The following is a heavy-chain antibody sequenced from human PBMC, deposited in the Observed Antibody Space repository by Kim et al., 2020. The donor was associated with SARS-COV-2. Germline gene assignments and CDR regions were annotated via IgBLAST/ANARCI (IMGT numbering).Heavy chain of an antibody. CDR2: IYHSGST. V-gene: IGHV4-38-2*02. Sequence: SETLSLTCTVSGYSISSGNYWGWIRQPPGKGLVWIGSIYHSGSTYYNPPFKSRVTTSVETSKNQFSLKLSSVTAADKAVYYCARGDIVVVVAATPHLDY. CDR1: GYSISSGNY. J-gene: IGHJ4*01. D-gene: IGHD2-15*01. CDR3: ARGDIVVVVAATPHLDY.